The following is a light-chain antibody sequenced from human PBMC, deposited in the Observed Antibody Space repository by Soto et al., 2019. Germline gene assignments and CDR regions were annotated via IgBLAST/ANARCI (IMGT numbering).Light chain of an antibody. Sequence: EIVLTQSPGTLSLSPGERATLSCRASQSVSSSYLAWYQQKPGQAPRLLIYGASSRATGIPDRFSGSGSGTDFPLTISRLEHEDFAVYYCQQYGRSPRTFGQGTKVEIK. V-gene: IGKV3-20*01. CDR2: GAS. CDR3: QQYGRSPRT. CDR1: QSVSSSY. J-gene: IGKJ1*01.